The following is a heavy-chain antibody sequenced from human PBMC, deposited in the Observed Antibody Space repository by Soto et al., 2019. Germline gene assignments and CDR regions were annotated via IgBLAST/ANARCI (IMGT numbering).Heavy chain of an antibody. Sequence: EVQLVESGGTLVQPGGSLRLSCAASGFAFSTSWMSWVRQAPGKGLEWVANIWYDGSQKHYVGSVRGRFTISRDNAKNSLYLQMDSLRAEDTAVYFCARGSTSFDSWGRGTLVTVSS. V-gene: IGHV3-7*01. J-gene: IGHJ4*02. CDR2: IWYDGSQK. CDR1: GFAFSTSW. CDR3: ARGSTSFDS. D-gene: IGHD2-2*01.